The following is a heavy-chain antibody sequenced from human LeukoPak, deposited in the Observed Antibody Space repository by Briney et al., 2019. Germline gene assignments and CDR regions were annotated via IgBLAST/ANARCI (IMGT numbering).Heavy chain of an antibody. CDR1: GYTFTGYY. CDR2: INPISGGT. D-gene: IGHD6-19*01. J-gene: IGHJ4*02. V-gene: IGHV1-2*04. Sequence: ASVKVSCKASGYTFTGYYMHWVRQAPGQGLEWMGWINPISGGTNYAQKFQGWITMTRDTSISTAYMKLSRLRSDDTAVYYCAILSQYSSGWPSPFDYWGQGTLVTVSS. CDR3: AILSQYSSGWPSPFDY.